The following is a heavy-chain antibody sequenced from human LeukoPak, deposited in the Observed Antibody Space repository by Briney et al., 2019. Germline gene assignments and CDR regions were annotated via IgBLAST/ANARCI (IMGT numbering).Heavy chain of an antibody. CDR1: GGFIRSSSYH. CDR3: AREKGYMVRGKLGY. V-gene: IGHV4-39*07. D-gene: IGHD3-10*01. CDR2: IYHSGST. J-gene: IGHJ4*02. Sequence: PSETLSLTCTVSGGFIRSSSYHWGWIRQPPGKGLEWIGSIYHSGSTYYNPSLKSRVTISVDTSKNQFSLKLSSVTAADTAVYYCAREKGYMVRGKLGYWGQGTLVTVSS.